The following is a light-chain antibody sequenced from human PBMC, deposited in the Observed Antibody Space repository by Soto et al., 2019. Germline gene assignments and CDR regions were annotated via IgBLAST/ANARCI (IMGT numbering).Light chain of an antibody. J-gene: IGLJ1*01. CDR2: DVS. Sequence: QSALTQPASVSGSPGQSITNSCTGTSSDVGGYNYVSWYQHHPGKAPKLMIFDVSNRPSGVSNRFSGSKSGNTASLTISGLQAEDEADYYCSSYTASSTYVFGTGTKLTVL. CDR1: SSDVGGYNY. V-gene: IGLV2-14*03. CDR3: SSYTASSTYV.